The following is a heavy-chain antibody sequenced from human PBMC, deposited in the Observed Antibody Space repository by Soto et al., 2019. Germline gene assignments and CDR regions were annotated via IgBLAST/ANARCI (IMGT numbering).Heavy chain of an antibody. CDR2: MNPNSGNT. Sequence: ASVKVSCKASGETFTSYDSNWVRQATGQGLEWMGWMNPNSGNTGYAQKFQGRVTMTRNTSISTAYMELSRLRSDDTAVYYCARDLYGDYSIFDYWGQGTLVTVSS. CDR3: ARDLYGDYSIFDY. CDR1: GETFTSYD. D-gene: IGHD4-17*01. J-gene: IGHJ4*02. V-gene: IGHV1-8*01.